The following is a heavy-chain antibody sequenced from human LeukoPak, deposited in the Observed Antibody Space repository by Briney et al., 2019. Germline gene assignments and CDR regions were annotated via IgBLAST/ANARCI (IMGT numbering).Heavy chain of an antibody. J-gene: IGHJ3*02. D-gene: IGHD6-19*01. CDR2: ISSSSTTI. CDR1: GFTFSSCS. Sequence: GGSLRLSCAASGFTFSSCSMMWVRQAPGKGLEWVSYISSSSTTIHYADSVKGRFTISRDNAKNSLYLQMNSLRAGDTAVYYCARAQTGYSSGWYGWGAFDIWGQGTMVTVSS. CDR3: ARAQTGYSSGWYGWGAFDI. V-gene: IGHV3-48*01.